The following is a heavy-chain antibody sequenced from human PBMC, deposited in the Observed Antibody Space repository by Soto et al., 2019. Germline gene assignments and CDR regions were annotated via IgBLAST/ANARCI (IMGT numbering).Heavy chain of an antibody. CDR1: GGSFSDFY. CDR3: GPRGAVADPRGY. CDR2: ITHSGST. Sequence: QVQLQQWGAGLLKPSETLSLTCAVYGGSFSDFYWTWIRQLPGKGLEWIGEITHSGSTNYNPSLKDGVAISVDTSKNQSSLNLRSVPAADTAVYYCGPRGAVADPRGYWGQGTLVTVSS. V-gene: IGHV4-34*01. J-gene: IGHJ4*02. D-gene: IGHD6-19*01.